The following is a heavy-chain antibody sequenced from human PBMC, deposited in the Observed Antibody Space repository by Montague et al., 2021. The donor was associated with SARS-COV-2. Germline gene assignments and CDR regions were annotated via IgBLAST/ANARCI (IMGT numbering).Heavy chain of an antibody. V-gene: IGHV4-39*01. CDR1: GGSISSSSYY. D-gene: IGHD3-16*01. Sequence: SETLSLTCTVSGGSISSSSYYWGWIRQPPGKGLEWIGSIYYSGSTYYNPSLKSRVTISVDTSKNHFSLKLGSVTAADTAVYYCARHARCGSWARPTGWFDPWGQGTLVTVSS. CDR3: ARHARCGSWARPTGWFDP. J-gene: IGHJ5*02. CDR2: IYYSGST.